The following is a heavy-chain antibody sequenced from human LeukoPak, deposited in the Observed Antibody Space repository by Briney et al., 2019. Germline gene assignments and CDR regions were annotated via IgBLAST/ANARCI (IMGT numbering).Heavy chain of an antibody. CDR3: ARAYSAYWYSAY. V-gene: IGHV3-30*04. CDR2: ISGDGSRI. CDR1: GFTFSNYA. Sequence: GESLRLFCAASGFTFSNYAMHWVRQAPGKGPEWVAVISGDGSRIHHADSVKGRFTISRDNSKNTLYLQMNSLRTEDTAVYYCARAYSAYWYSAYWGQGALVTVSS. D-gene: IGHD1-26*01. J-gene: IGHJ4*02.